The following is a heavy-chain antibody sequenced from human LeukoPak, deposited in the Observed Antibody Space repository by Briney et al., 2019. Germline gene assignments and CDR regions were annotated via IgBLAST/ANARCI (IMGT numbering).Heavy chain of an antibody. V-gene: IGHV1-69*01. J-gene: IGHJ5*02. Sequence: SVKVSCKASGGTFSSYAISWVRQAPGQGLEWMGGIIPIFGTANYAQKFQGRVTITADESTSTAYMELSSLRSEDTAVYYCARNIEYYYDSSGYFAPANWFGPWGQGTLVTVSS. CDR3: ARNIEYYYDSSGYFAPANWFGP. CDR2: IIPIFGTA. CDR1: GGTFSSYA. D-gene: IGHD3-22*01.